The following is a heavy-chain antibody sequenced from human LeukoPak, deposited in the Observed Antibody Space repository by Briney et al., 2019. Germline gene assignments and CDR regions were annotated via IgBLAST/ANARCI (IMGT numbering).Heavy chain of an antibody. D-gene: IGHD4-17*01. Sequence: GGSLRLSCAASGFTFSRYWMSWVRQAPGKGLEWVANIKQDGREKYYVDSVKGRFTISRDNAKKSLYLQMNSLRAEDTAVYYCAKPRATVFRALDYWGQGTLVTVSS. V-gene: IGHV3-7*03. J-gene: IGHJ4*02. CDR3: AKPRATVFRALDY. CDR2: IKQDGREK. CDR1: GFTFSRYW.